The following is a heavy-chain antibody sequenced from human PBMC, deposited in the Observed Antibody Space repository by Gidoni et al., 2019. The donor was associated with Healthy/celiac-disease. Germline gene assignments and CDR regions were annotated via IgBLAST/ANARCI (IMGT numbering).Heavy chain of an antibody. Sequence: QVPLVESGGGVVQPGRSLRLSCAASGFTFSSYGMHWVRQAPGKGLEWVAVIWYDGSNKYYADSVKGRFTISRDKSKNTLYLQMNSLRAEDTAVYYCARSAMVTKWYYYGMDVWGQGTTVTVSS. CDR2: IWYDGSNK. D-gene: IGHD5-18*01. J-gene: IGHJ6*02. CDR3: ARSAMVTKWYYYGMDV. CDR1: GFTFSSYG. V-gene: IGHV3-33*01.